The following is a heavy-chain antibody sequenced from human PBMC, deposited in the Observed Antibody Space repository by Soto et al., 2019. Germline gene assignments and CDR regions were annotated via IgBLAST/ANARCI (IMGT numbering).Heavy chain of an antibody. CDR2: INHSGST. CDR3: ARGARRGITIFGVVIIGPPFDY. V-gene: IGHV4-34*01. J-gene: IGHJ4*02. CDR1: GGSFSGYY. Sequence: QVQLQQWGAGLLKPSETLSLTCAVYGGSFSGYYWSWIRQPPGKGLEWIGEINHSGSTNYNPSLTSRVTISVDTSKNQFSLKLSSVTAADTAVYYCARGARRGITIFGVVIIGPPFDYWGQGTLVTVSS. D-gene: IGHD3-3*01.